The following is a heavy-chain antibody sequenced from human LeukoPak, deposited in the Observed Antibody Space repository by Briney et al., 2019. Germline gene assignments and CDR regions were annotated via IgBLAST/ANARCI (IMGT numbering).Heavy chain of an antibody. D-gene: IGHD4-17*01. Sequence: SETLSLTCAVYGGSFSGYYWSWIRQPPGKGLEWIGEINHSGSTNYNPSLKSRVTISVDTSKNQFSLKLSSVTAADTAVYYCARVNTMTTPGHYFDYWGQGTLVTVSS. J-gene: IGHJ4*02. CDR2: INHSGST. CDR1: GGSFSGYY. CDR3: ARVNTMTTPGHYFDY. V-gene: IGHV4-34*01.